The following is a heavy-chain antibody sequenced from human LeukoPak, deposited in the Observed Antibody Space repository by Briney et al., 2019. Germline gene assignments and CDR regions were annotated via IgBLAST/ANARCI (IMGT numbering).Heavy chain of an antibody. V-gene: IGHV1-69*04. D-gene: IGHD5-12*01. Sequence: SVKVSCKASGGTFSSYAISWVRQAPGQGLEWMGRIIPILGIANYAQKFQGRVTITADKSTSTAYMELSSLRSEDTAVYYCASQASGHEKDYWGQGTLVTVSS. CDR1: GGTFSSYA. CDR2: IIPILGIA. J-gene: IGHJ4*02. CDR3: ASQASGHEKDY.